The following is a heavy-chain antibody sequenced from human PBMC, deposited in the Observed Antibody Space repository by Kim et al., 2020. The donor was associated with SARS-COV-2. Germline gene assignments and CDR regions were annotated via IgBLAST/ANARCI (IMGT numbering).Heavy chain of an antibody. J-gene: IGHJ4*02. D-gene: IGHD2-15*01. Sequence: SETLSLTCTVSGGSISSYYWSWIRQPPGKGLEWIGYIYYSGSTNYNPSLKSRVTISVDTSKNQFSLKLSSVTAADTAVYYCARAKDIVVVVAATALGIPYYFDYWGQGTLVTVSS. V-gene: IGHV4-59*13. CDR2: IYYSGST. CDR3: ARAKDIVVVVAATALGIPYYFDY. CDR1: GGSISSYY.